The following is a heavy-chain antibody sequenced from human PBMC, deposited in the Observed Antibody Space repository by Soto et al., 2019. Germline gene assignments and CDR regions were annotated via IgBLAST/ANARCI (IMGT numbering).Heavy chain of an antibody. D-gene: IGHD1-26*01. J-gene: IGHJ6*02. Sequence: QVRLQESGPGLVKPSETLSLSCLVSGDSVGNGPYYWSWIRQSPGEGLERIAYIYYSGSTNVNPSLESRVNISIDKAKYQFFLELRSVTAADAAGYFCARVGSSCHSGGCYYYYGLGVWGQGTTVAISS. CDR2: IYYSGST. CDR1: GDSVGNGPYY. CDR3: ARVGSSCHSGGCYYYYGLGV. V-gene: IGHV4-61*01.